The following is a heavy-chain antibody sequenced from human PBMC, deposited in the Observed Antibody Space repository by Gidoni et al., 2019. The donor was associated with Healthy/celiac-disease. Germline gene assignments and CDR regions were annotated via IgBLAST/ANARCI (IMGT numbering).Heavy chain of an antibody. CDR3: ARDRTAARPNWYFDL. Sequence: FTISRDNAKNTLYLQMNSLRAEDTAVYYCARDRTAARPNWYFDLWGRGTLVTVSS. V-gene: IGHV3-74*01. D-gene: IGHD6-6*01. J-gene: IGHJ2*01.